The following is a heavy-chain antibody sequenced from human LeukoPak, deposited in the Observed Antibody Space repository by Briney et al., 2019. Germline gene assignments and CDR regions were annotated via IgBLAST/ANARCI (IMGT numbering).Heavy chain of an antibody. J-gene: IGHJ4*02. CDR2: ISFDGSSK. CDR1: GFTFSAHG. D-gene: IGHD5-12*01. V-gene: IGHV3-30*03. Sequence: GGSLRLSCAASGFTFSAHGMHWVRQAPGKGLEWVALISFDGSSKYYADSVKGRFTISRDNSKNTLYLQMNSLRAEDTAVYYCARASGYDPPYFDYWGQGTLVTVSS. CDR3: ARASGYDPPYFDY.